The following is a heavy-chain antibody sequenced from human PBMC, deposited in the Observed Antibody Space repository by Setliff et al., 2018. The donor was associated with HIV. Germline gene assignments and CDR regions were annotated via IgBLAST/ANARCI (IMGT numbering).Heavy chain of an antibody. J-gene: IGHJ6*03. CDR3: VNSGYDGDYYYYYMDV. CDR2: LYDTGRT. V-gene: IGHV4-39*01. CDR1: GGSVIKDNFY. D-gene: IGHD5-12*01. Sequence: SETLSLTCSVSGGSVIKDNFYWGWIRQAPAKGLEWIGTLYDTGRTYYNPPLKSRVSIFVDTTKNEFSLNLRSVTAADTAVYFCVNSGYDGDYYYYYMDVWG.